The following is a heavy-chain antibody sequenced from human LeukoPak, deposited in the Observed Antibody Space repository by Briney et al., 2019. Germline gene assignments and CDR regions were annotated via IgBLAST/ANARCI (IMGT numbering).Heavy chain of an antibody. Sequence: SETLSLTCAVSGASLSGSGYYLGWIRQPPGKGLEWIGNIYYTGSTYYNASLQSRVTISIDTSKNQFSLRLNSVTAADTAMYYCVKSGGYGLIDYWGQGTLVTVSS. J-gene: IGHJ4*02. D-gene: IGHD1-26*01. CDR2: IYYTGST. CDR3: VKSGGYGLIDY. CDR1: GASLSGSGYY. V-gene: IGHV4-39*01.